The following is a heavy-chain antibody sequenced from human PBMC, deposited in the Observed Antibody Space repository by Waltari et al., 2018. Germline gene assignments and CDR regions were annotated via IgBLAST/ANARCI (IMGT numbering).Heavy chain of an antibody. D-gene: IGHD2-21*01. V-gene: IGHV4-61*09. J-gene: IGHJ6*03. CDR2: IYSSGST. CDR1: GDSISGSYY. Sequence: QLQLQQSGPGLVKPSQTLSLACSLSGDSISGSYYWNWVRQTAGEGLEWLGYIYSSGSTKYNPSLQSRATISIVNKTQFSLKLAAVTAADTAVYYCARSDVVVAPARNNYYFPMEVWGQGTTVTV. CDR3: ARSDVVVAPARNNYYFPMEV.